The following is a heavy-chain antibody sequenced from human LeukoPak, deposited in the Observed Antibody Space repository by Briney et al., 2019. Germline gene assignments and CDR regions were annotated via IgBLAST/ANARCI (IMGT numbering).Heavy chain of an antibody. D-gene: IGHD6-13*01. CDR1: GGTFSSYA. CDR3: ARDVRRGIASSFDY. V-gene: IGHV1-18*01. CDR2: ISAYNGNT. Sequence: ASVKVSCKASGGTFSSYAISWVRQAPGQGLEWMGWISAYNGNTNYAQKLQGRVTMTTDTSTSTAYMELRSLRSDDTAVYYCARDVRRGIASSFDYWGQGTLVTVSS. J-gene: IGHJ4*02.